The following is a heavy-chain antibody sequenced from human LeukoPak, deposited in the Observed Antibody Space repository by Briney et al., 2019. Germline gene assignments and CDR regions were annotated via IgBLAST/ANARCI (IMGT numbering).Heavy chain of an antibody. CDR2: IYYSGST. CDR3: ARLQWLRGALGMDV. J-gene: IGHJ6*02. CDR1: GGSISSYY. Sequence: KASETLSLTCTVSGGSISSYYWSWIRQPPGQGLEWIGYIYYSGSTNYNPSLKSRVTISVDTSKTQFSLKLSSVTAADAAVYYCARLQWLRGALGMDVWGQGTTVTVSS. D-gene: IGHD5-12*01. V-gene: IGHV4-59*08.